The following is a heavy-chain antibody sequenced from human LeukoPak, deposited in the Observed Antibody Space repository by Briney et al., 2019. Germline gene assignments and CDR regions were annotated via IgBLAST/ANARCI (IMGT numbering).Heavy chain of an antibody. Sequence: KPSETLSLTCTVSGGSISSYYWSWIRQPPGKGLEWIGYIYYSGGTNYNPSLKSRVTISVDTSKNQFSLKLSSVTAADTAVYYCARELYSDAFDIWGQGTMVTVSS. D-gene: IGHD2-2*02. V-gene: IGHV4-59*12. CDR2: IYYSGGT. CDR1: GGSISSYY. J-gene: IGHJ3*02. CDR3: ARELYSDAFDI.